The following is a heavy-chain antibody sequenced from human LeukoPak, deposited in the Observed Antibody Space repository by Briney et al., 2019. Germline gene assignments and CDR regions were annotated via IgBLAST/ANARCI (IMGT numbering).Heavy chain of an antibody. D-gene: IGHD1-26*01. V-gene: IGHV3-7*01. CDR2: IKQDGSEK. CDR3: ARDMIVGATTLDAFDI. CDR1: EFTFSSYW. Sequence: GGSLRLSCAASEFTFSSYWMRWVRQAPGKGLEWVANIKQDGSEKYYVDSVKGRFTISRDNAKNSLYLQMNSLRAEDTAVYYCARDMIVGATTLDAFDIWGQGTMVTVSS. J-gene: IGHJ3*02.